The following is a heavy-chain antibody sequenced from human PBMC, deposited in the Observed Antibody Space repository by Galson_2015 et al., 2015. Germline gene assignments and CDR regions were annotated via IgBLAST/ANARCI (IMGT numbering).Heavy chain of an antibody. CDR3: ARDVYGSGTYYNYNDAFDM. CDR1: GFTFSSYS. Sequence: SLRLSCAASGFTFSSYSMNWVRQAPGKGLEWVSSISSSSSYIYYADSVKGRFTISRDNAKNSLYLQMNSLRAEDTAVYFCARDVYGSGTYYNYNDAFDMWGQGTMVTVSS. V-gene: IGHV3-21*01. CDR2: ISSSSSYI. D-gene: IGHD3-10*01. J-gene: IGHJ3*02.